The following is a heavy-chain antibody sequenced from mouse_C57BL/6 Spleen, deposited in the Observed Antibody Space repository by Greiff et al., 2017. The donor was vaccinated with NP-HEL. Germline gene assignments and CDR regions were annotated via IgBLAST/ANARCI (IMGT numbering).Heavy chain of an antibody. Sequence: EVQGVESGEGLVKPGGSLKLSCAASGFTFSSYAMSWVRQTPEKRLEWVAYISSGGDYIYYADTVKGRFTISRDNARNTLYLQMSSLKSEDTAMYYCTREELDSSYFDYWGQGTTLTVSS. V-gene: IGHV5-9-1*02. CDR3: TREELDSSYFDY. D-gene: IGHD3-2*01. J-gene: IGHJ2*01. CDR1: GFTFSSYA. CDR2: ISSGGDYI.